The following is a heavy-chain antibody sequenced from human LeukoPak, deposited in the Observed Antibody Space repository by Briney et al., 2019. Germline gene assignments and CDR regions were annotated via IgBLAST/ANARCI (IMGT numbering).Heavy chain of an antibody. D-gene: IGHD6-19*01. Sequence: ETLSLTCTLSGGSISSYYWSWIRQPAGKGLEWIGRTYTTGSTNYNPSLKRRVTMSAETSKNQFSLKLSSVTAADTAVYYCARDLNVAVAGPIFDSWGQGTLVTLSS. J-gene: IGHJ4*02. CDR3: ARDLNVAVAGPIFDS. V-gene: IGHV4-4*07. CDR2: TYTTGST. CDR1: GGSISSYY.